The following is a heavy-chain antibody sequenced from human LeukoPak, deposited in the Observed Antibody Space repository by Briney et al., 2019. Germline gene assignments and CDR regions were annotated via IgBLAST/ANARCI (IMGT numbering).Heavy chain of an antibody. Sequence: PGGSLRLSCADSGFTFSSYSMIWVRQAPGKGLELVSSISGTSSYIYYADSVKGRFTISRDNAKNTLYLQMNSLRAEDTAVYYCARVGYSYDLSLDYWGQGTLVTVSS. CDR3: ARVGYSYDLSLDY. CDR2: ISGTSSYI. J-gene: IGHJ4*02. CDR1: GFTFSSYS. D-gene: IGHD5-18*01. V-gene: IGHV3-21*01.